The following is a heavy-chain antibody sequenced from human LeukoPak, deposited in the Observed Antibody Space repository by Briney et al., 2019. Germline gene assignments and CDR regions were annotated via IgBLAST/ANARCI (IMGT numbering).Heavy chain of an antibody. CDR2: IYTSGST. V-gene: IGHV4-4*07. CDR3: ASYGDYGRWFDP. Sequence: SETLSLTCTASGGSISSYYWSWIRQPAGKGLEWIGRIYTSGSTNYNPSLKSRVTISVDTSKNQFSLKLSSVTAADTAVYYCASYGDYGRWFDPWGQGTLVTVSS. J-gene: IGHJ5*02. CDR1: GGSISSYY. D-gene: IGHD4-17*01.